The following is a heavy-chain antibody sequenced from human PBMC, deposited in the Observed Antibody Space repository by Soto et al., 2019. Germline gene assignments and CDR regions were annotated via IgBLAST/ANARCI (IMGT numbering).Heavy chain of an antibody. V-gene: IGHV1-2*04. Sequence: ASVKVSCKASGYTFAGYYMHWVRQAPGQGLEWMGWINPNSGGTNYAQKFQGWVTMTRDTSISTAYMELSRLRSDDTAVYYCAREAAGYCSSTSCYRQYWFDPWGQGTLVTVSS. CDR1: GYTFAGYY. J-gene: IGHJ5*02. CDR3: AREAAGYCSSTSCYRQYWFDP. D-gene: IGHD2-2*01. CDR2: INPNSGGT.